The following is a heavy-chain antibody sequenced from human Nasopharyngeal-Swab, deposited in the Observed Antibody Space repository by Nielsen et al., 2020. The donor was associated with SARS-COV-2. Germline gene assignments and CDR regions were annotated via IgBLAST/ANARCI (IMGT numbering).Heavy chain of an antibody. Sequence: GGSLRLSCAASGFTFSDYYMSWIRQAPGKGLEWVSYISSSGSTIYYADSVKGRFTISRDNAKNSLYLQMSSLRAEDTAVYYCAPFWSGYYDYYYGMDVWGQGTTVTVSS. CDR2: ISSSGSTI. CDR3: APFWSGYYDYYYGMDV. J-gene: IGHJ6*02. V-gene: IGHV3-11*01. CDR1: GFTFSDYY. D-gene: IGHD3-3*01.